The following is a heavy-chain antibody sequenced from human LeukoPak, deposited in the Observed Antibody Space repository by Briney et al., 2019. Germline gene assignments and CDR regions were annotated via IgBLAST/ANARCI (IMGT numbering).Heavy chain of an antibody. D-gene: IGHD6-19*01. CDR2: ISSSGSTI. V-gene: IGHV3-48*03. CDR3: ARGGRAQLAVAGTHNIDY. J-gene: IGHJ4*02. CDR1: GFTFSSYE. Sequence: GGSLRLSCAASGFTFSSYEMNWVRQAPGKGLEWVSYISSSGSTIYYADSVKGRFTISRDNAKNSLYLQMNSLRAEDTAVYYCARGGRAQLAVAGTHNIDYWGQGTLVTVSS.